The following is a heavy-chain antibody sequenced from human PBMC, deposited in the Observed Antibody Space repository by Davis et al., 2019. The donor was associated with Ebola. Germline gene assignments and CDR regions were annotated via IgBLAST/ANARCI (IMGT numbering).Heavy chain of an antibody. V-gene: IGHV3-74*01. CDR1: GFTFSSYR. J-gene: IGHJ4*02. CDR2: IDSDGSST. CDR3: ARDSDDYSFDY. D-gene: IGHD4-11*01. Sequence: HTGGSLRLSCAASGFTFSSYRMHWVRQVPGEGLVWVSRIDSDGSSTNSADSVKGRFTVSRDNVKNTLYLQMNSLRPEDTAVYYCARDSDDYSFDYWGQGTLVTVSS.